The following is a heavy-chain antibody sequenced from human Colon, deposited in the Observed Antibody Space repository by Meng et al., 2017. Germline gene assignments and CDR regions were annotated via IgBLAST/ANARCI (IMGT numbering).Heavy chain of an antibody. V-gene: IGHV4-59*01. CDR3: ARGGASSKPFNY. Sequence: SETLSLTCSVSGGSINNDYWSWIRQPPGKSLEWLGFIHSSGTTTYNPSLESRVTLSLDTSKNQFSLKMTSMSAADTAVYYCARGGASSKPFNYWGQGMLVTVSS. J-gene: IGHJ4*02. CDR1: GGSINNDY. D-gene: IGHD6-13*01. CDR2: IHSSGTT.